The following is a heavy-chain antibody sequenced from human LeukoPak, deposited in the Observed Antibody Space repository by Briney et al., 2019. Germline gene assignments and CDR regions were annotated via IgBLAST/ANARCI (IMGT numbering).Heavy chain of an antibody. V-gene: IGHV5-51*01. CDR3: AGQGGYCSGGSCYSDY. Sequence: GGSLKISCKGSGYSFTSYWVGWVRQMPGEGLEWMGIIYPGDSDTRYSPSFQGQVTISADKSISTAYLQWSSLKASDTAMYYCAGQGGYCSGGSCYSDYWGQGTLVTVSS. J-gene: IGHJ4*02. D-gene: IGHD2-15*01. CDR1: GYSFTSYW. CDR2: IYPGDSDT.